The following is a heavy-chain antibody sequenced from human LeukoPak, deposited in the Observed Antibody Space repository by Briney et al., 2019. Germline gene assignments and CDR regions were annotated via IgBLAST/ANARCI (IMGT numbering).Heavy chain of an antibody. J-gene: IGHJ6*03. Sequence: PRGSLRLSCAASGFTLNNYSMNWVRQAPGKGLEWVSYISTSSSTRYYADSVKGRFTISRDNAMNSLYLQKNSLRAEDTAVYYCARTRDPPTYYYFYMDVWGKGTTVTVSS. CDR1: GFTLNNYS. V-gene: IGHV3-48*04. D-gene: IGHD1-1*01. CDR2: ISTSSSTR. CDR3: ARTRDPPTYYYFYMDV.